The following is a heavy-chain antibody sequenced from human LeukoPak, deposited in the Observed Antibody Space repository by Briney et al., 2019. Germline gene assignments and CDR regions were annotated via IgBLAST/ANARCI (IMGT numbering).Heavy chain of an antibody. V-gene: IGHV3-30*18. J-gene: IGHJ4*02. CDR1: GFTFSSYG. Sequence: GRSLRLPCAASGFTFSSYGMHWVRQAPGKGLEWVAVISYDGSNKYYADSVKGRFTISRDNSKNTLYLQMNSLRAEDTAVYYCAKDRGEWLTYIDYWGQGTLVTVSS. CDR3: AKDRGEWLTYIDY. CDR2: ISYDGSNK. D-gene: IGHD3-16*01.